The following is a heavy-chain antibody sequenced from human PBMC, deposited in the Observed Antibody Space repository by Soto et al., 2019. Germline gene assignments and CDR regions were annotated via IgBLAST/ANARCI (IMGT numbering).Heavy chain of an antibody. V-gene: IGHV1-2*02. CDR1: GYTFTDYH. CDR3: ARILSAEVGALEY. CDR2: IKPDTGGT. D-gene: IGHD1-26*01. J-gene: IGHJ4*02. Sequence: QVQLVQSGAEVKKPGASVKVSCKASGYTFTDYHIHWVRQAPGQGLEWMGWIKPDTGGTNYAQKFQGRVTTTRDTSFSTAYMELSRLRSVDTAVYYCARILSAEVGALEYWGQGTLVTVSS.